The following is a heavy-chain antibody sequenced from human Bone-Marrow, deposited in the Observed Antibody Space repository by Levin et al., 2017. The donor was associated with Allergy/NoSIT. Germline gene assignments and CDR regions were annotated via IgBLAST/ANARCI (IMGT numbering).Heavy chain of an antibody. CDR1: GFTFSNFA. Sequence: PGGSLRLSCADSGFTFSNFAMHWVRQAPGKGLEWVAVISYDGSKEYYADSVQGRFTISRDNSKNTLYLQMNSLIAEDTAVYYCARPYVRVYYYYGMAVWGQGTTVTVSS. D-gene: IGHD3-10*02. CDR2: ISYDGSKE. J-gene: IGHJ6*02. CDR3: ARPYVRVYYYYGMAV. V-gene: IGHV3-30-3*01.